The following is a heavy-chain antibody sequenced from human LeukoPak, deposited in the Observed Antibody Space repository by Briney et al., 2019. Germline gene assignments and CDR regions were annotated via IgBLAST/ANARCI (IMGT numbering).Heavy chain of an antibody. CDR3: AREYSGFDY. J-gene: IGHJ4*02. D-gene: IGHD6-13*01. Sequence: SETLSLTCTVSGDPISSNSNYKWSWIRQPPGKGLEWIGYIYYHGSTNYNPSLKSRVTFSVDTSKNQCSLKLRSVTAADTAVYYCAREYSGFDYWGQGTLVTVSS. CDR2: IYYHGST. CDR1: GDPISSNSNYK. V-gene: IGHV4-61*01.